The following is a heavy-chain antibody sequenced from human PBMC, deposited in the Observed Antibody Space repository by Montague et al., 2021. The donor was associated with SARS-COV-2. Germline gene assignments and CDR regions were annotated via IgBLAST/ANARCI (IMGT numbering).Heavy chain of an antibody. CDR3: ARIRYDILTGYQTLFDY. CDR1: GFSLTTIGMC. D-gene: IGHD3-9*01. CDR2: IDWADDK. V-gene: IGHV2-70*11. J-gene: IGHJ4*02. Sequence: PALVKPTQTLTLTCTFSGFSLTTIGMCVSWIRQPSGKALEWLARIDWADDKYYSTSLKTRLTISKDTSKNQVVLTMTNMEPVDTATYYCARIRYDILTGYQTLFDYWGQGTLVTVSS.